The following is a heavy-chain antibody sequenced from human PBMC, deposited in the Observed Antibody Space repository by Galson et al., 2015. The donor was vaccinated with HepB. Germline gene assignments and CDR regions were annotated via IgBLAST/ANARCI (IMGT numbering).Heavy chain of an antibody. D-gene: IGHD6-25*01. V-gene: IGHV3-33*01. CDR1: GFTFSSYG. J-gene: IGHJ6*03. Sequence: SLRLSCAASGFTFSSYGMHWVRQAPGKGLEWVAVIWYDGSNKYYADSVKGRFTISRDNSKNTLYLQMNSLRAEDTAVYYCARGRVEQRVYYYYYYMDVWGKGTTVTVSS. CDR3: ARGRVEQRVYYYYYYMDV. CDR2: IWYDGSNK.